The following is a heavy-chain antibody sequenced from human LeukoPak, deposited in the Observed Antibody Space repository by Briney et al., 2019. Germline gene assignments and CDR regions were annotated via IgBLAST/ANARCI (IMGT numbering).Heavy chain of an antibody. D-gene: IGHD3-9*01. V-gene: IGHV3-74*01. J-gene: IGHJ4*02. CDR3: VRSYRDLIGYYNHFDY. CDR2: INSEGTST. CDR1: GFTFSYYW. Sequence: GGSLRLSCAASGFTFSYYWMHWVRQAPGKGLVWVPRINSEGTSTSFADSVKGRFTVSRDNAKNTLYLQMNSLRPEDTAVYYCVRSYRDLIGYYNHFDYWGQGNLVTVSS.